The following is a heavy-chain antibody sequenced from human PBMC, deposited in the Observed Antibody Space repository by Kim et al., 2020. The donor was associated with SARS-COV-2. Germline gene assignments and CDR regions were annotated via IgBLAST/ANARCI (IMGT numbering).Heavy chain of an antibody. D-gene: IGHD2-2*01. V-gene: IGHV3-7*01. Sequence: GGSLRLSCAASGFTFSSYWMHWVRQAPGKGLEWLTKITEDGSQRWSVDSVKGRFSISRDNTKNSLYLQMNSLRVEETAVYFCVRGTRDGPGVDSWGQGNL. CDR1: GFTFSSYW. CDR3: VRGTRDGPGVDS. CDR2: ITEDGSQR. J-gene: IGHJ4*02.